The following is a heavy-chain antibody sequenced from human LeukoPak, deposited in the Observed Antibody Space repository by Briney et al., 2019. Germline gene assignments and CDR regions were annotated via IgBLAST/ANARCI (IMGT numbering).Heavy chain of an antibody. D-gene: IGHD3-3*01. CDR3: ARRRGDFWSDYYAFDY. CDR1: GGSISSSSYY. CDR2: MYHSGST. J-gene: IGHJ4*02. V-gene: IGHV4-39*01. Sequence: SETLSLTCTVSGGSISSSSYYWGWIRQPPGKGLEWIGSMYHSGSTFYSPSLKSRVTISVDTSKNQFSLKLSSVTAADTAVYYCARRRGDFWSDYYAFDYWGQGTLVTISS.